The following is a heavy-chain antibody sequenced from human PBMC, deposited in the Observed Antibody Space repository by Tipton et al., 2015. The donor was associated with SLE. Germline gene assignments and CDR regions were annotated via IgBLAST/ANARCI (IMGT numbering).Heavy chain of an antibody. Sequence: QLVQSGPEVKKPGTSVKVSCKASGFTFSASAMQWVRQARGQPLEWIGWIVVGSGNTNYPQKFQERVTLTRDMSTSTAYMELRSLRSEDTAVYYCARGILEWSDYWGQGTLVTVSS. CDR1: GFTFSASA. V-gene: IGHV1-58*02. CDR2: IVVGSGNT. J-gene: IGHJ4*02. CDR3: ARGILEWSDY. D-gene: IGHD3-3*01.